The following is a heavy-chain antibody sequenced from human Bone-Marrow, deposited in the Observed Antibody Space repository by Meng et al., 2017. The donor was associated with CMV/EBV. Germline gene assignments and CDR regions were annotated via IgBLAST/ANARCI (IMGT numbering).Heavy chain of an antibody. CDR2: IYYSGST. J-gene: IGHJ6*02. CDR1: GGSISSYY. Sequence: SETLSLTCTVSGGSISSYYWSWIRQPPGKGLEWIGYIYYSGSTNYNPSLKSRVTISVDTSKNQFSLNLSSVTAADTAVYYCARDRYYDFWSGPSQGMDVWGQGTTVTVSS. D-gene: IGHD3-3*01. V-gene: IGHV4-59*01. CDR3: ARDRYYDFWSGPSQGMDV.